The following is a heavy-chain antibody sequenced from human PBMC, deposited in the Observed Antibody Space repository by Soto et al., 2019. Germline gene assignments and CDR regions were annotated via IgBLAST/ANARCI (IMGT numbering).Heavy chain of an antibody. J-gene: IGHJ3*02. V-gene: IGHV4-34*01. CDR1: GGSFSGSY. CDR3: ARGECSSNYCFTMWALDI. Sequence: SEARFRSCAVSGGSFSGSYWAWIRQTPGKGLEWIGEINHSGSTNYMPSLKSRVSISADSSKKQFFLNLTSVTAADTAVYYCARGECSSNYCFTMWALDIWGQ. CDR2: INHSGST. D-gene: IGHD2-2*01.